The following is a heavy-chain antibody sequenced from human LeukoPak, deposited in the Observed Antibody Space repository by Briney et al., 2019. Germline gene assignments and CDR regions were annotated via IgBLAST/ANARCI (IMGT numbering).Heavy chain of an antibody. Sequence: ASVKVSCKASGGTFSSYAISWVRQAPGQGLEWMGGIIPIFGTANYAQKFQGRVTITTDESTSTAYMELSSLRSEDTAVYYCARGSWFGELLFGWFDPWGQGTLDTVSS. CDR1: GGTFSSYA. D-gene: IGHD3-10*01. CDR3: ARGSWFGELLFGWFDP. CDR2: IIPIFGTA. J-gene: IGHJ5*02. V-gene: IGHV1-69*05.